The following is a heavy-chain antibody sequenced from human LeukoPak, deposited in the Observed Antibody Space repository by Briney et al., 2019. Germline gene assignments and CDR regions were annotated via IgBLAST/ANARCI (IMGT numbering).Heavy chain of an antibody. CDR2: VYNSDTT. D-gene: IGHD3-10*01. CDR1: GFTVSDNY. J-gene: IGHJ6*02. V-gene: IGHV3-53*01. CDR3: ARDRFGEGTV. Sequence: GGSLRLSCAASGFTVSDNYVTWVRQAPGKGLEWVSIVYNSDTTSSADSVKGRFTISSDNSKKTLYLQMNNVRVEDTAMYYCARDRFGEGTVWGQGTSVTVSS.